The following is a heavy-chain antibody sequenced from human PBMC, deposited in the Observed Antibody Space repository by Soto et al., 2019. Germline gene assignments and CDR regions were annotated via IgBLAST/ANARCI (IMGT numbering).Heavy chain of an antibody. J-gene: IGHJ4*02. Sequence: QVQLVQSGAEVKKPGASVKVSCKASGYTFTSYDINWVRQATGQGLEWRGWMNPNSGNTGYAQKFQGSVSMTRNTSISTAYMELSSLRSEDTAVYYCARERGASSPFDYWGQGTLVTVSS. CDR1: GYTFTSYD. CDR2: MNPNSGNT. CDR3: ARERGASSPFDY. V-gene: IGHV1-8*01. D-gene: IGHD6-19*01.